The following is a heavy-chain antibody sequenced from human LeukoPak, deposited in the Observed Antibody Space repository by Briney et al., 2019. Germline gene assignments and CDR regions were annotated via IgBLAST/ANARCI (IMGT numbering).Heavy chain of an antibody. CDR3: ARVIAGKTPQDY. CDR2: ISSSSSYI. J-gene: IGHJ4*02. D-gene: IGHD6-13*01. CDR1: GFTFSSYS. V-gene: IGHV3-21*01. Sequence: PGGSLRLSCAASGFTFSSYSMNWVRQAPGKGLEWVSSISSSSSYIYYADSVKGRFTISRDNAKNSLCLQMNSLRAEDTAVYYCARVIAGKTPQDYWGQGTLVTVSS.